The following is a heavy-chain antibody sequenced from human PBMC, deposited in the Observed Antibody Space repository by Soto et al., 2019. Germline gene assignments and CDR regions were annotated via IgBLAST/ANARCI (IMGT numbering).Heavy chain of an antibody. CDR2: IYHSGST. D-gene: IGHD3-3*01. J-gene: IGHJ4*02. V-gene: IGHV4-59*01. Sequence: SETLSLTCTVSGGSISSYYWSWIRQPPGKGLEWIGYIYHSGSTNYNPSLKSRVTISVDTSKNQFSLKLSSVTAADTAVYYCARVVHWYYDFWSGYRTPYFDYWGQGTLVTVSS. CDR3: ARVVHWYYDFWSGYRTPYFDY. CDR1: GGSISSYY.